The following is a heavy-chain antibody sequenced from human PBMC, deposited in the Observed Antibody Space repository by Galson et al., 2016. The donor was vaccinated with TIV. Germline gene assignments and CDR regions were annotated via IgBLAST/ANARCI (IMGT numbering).Heavy chain of an antibody. CDR1: GFIFDDYA. CDR2: INWNSGRI. Sequence: SLRLSCAASGFIFDDYAMHWVRQSPGKGLEWVSGINWNSGRIGYADSVKGQFTISRDNAKSSLYLQMNSLRVEDAAVYYCGKDIDTGLFSAMDVVGQGTTVTVSS. D-gene: IGHD2-21*01. CDR3: GKDIDTGLFSAMDV. J-gene: IGHJ6*02. V-gene: IGHV3-9*01.